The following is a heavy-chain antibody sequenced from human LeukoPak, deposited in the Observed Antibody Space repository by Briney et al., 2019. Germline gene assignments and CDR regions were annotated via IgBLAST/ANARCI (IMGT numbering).Heavy chain of an antibody. CDR3: ARRRYLTSGSFDY. Sequence: SETLSLTCGVSGYSISSGYYWGWIRQPPGKGLEWIGSVFHSGSASSYPSLKSRVTISVDTSKNQFSLKLSSVTAADTAVYYCARRRYLTSGSFDYWGQGTLVTVSS. CDR2: VFHSGSA. D-gene: IGHD3-10*01. V-gene: IGHV4-38-2*01. CDR1: GYSISSGYY. J-gene: IGHJ4*02.